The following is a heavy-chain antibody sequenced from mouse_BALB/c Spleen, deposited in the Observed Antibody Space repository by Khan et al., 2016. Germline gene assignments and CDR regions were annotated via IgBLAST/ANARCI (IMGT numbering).Heavy chain of an antibody. CDR1: GFSLTNYG. V-gene: IGHV2-2*02. CDR2: MWSGGST. CDR3: ARNWEGGYFDY. Sequence: VQLQESGPGLVQPSQSLSITCTVSGFSLTNYGVHWVRQSPGKGLEWLGVMWSGGSTDYNAAFKSRLSIYKDSSKSQVFFKMNSLQANDTAIYYWARNWEGGYFDYWGQGTTLTVSS. D-gene: IGHD4-1*01. J-gene: IGHJ2*01.